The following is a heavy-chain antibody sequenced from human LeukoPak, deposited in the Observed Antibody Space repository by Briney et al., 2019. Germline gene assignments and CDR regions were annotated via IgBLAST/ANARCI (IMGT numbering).Heavy chain of an antibody. D-gene: IGHD2-2*01. Sequence: SETLSLTCAVSGGSISSSNWWSWVRPPPGKGLEWIGEIYHSGSTNYNPSLKSRVTISVDKSKNQFSLKLSSVTAADTAVHYCARGTVVVPAARDYYYYGMDVWGKGTTVTVSS. V-gene: IGHV4-4*02. CDR3: ARGTVVVPAARDYYYYGMDV. J-gene: IGHJ6*04. CDR1: GGSISSSNW. CDR2: IYHSGST.